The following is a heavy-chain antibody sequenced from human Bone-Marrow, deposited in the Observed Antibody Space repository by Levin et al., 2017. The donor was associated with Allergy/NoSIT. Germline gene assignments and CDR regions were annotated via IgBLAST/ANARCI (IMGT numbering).Heavy chain of an antibody. CDR3: ARTESVTVVGSNYYYGMDV. Sequence: GESLKISCAASRFAFSTYAMHWVRQAPGKGLEWVAFISYEGSNTYYANSVKGRFAISRDNSKNTLYLQMNSLRAEDTAVYYCARTESVTVVGSNYYYGMDVWGQGTTVIVSS. J-gene: IGHJ6*02. D-gene: IGHD3-10*01. V-gene: IGHV3-30*09. CDR1: RFAFSTYA. CDR2: ISYEGSNT.